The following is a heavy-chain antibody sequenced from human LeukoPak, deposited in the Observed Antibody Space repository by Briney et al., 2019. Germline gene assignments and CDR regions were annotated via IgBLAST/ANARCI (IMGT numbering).Heavy chain of an antibody. CDR1: GFTVSSNY. J-gene: IGHJ5*02. D-gene: IGHD3-3*01. Sequence: GGSLRLSCAASGFTVSSNYMSWVRQAPGKGLEWDSVIYSGGSTYYADSVKGRFTISRDNSKNTLYLQMNSLKAEDTAVYYCANHYDFWSGYSNWFDPWGQGTLVTVSS. CDR3: ANHYDFWSGYSNWFDP. V-gene: IGHV3-66*02. CDR2: IYSGGST.